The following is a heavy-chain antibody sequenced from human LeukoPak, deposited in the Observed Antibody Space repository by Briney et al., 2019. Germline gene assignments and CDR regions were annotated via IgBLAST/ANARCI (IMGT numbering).Heavy chain of an antibody. D-gene: IGHD3-10*01. CDR3: ARDYVYYGSGTHYNVVDV. J-gene: IGHJ6*04. V-gene: IGHV1-2*02. CDR1: GYTLTGYY. CDR2: IDPNSGGT. Sequence: ASVKVSCKASGYTLTGYYMHWVRQVPGQGLEWIGWIDPNSGGTYYEQKFQGRVTMTRDTSISTVYMEMSRLRPDDTAVYYCARDYVYYGSGTHYNVVDVWGKGTTVTISS.